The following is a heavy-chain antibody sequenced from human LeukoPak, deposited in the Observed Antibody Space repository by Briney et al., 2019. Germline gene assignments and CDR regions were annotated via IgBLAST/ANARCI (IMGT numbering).Heavy chain of an antibody. CDR1: GDSISSGTYY. J-gene: IGHJ4*02. D-gene: IGHD6-19*01. V-gene: IGHV4-61*02. Sequence: SQTLSLTCTVSGDSISSGTYYWSWIRQPAGKGLEWIGRIYTSGTTNHNPSLKSRVTTSVDTSKNQFSLSLRSVTAADTAVYYCARGGAVAAPFDYWGQGTLVTVSS. CDR3: ARGGAVAAPFDY. CDR2: IYTSGTT.